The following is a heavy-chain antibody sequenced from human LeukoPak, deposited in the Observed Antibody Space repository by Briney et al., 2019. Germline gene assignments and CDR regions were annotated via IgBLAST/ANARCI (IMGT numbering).Heavy chain of an antibody. CDR2: IKEEGTGK. CDR1: GFTFSTYW. D-gene: IGHD6-13*01. CDR3: AREIPQQLVAMDV. J-gene: IGHJ6*02. Sequence: GGSLRLSCAASGFTFSTYWMSWVRQAPGKGLEWLANIKEEGTGKNHVDSVKGRFTISRDNAKNSLYLQMNGLRVEDTAVYYCAREIPQQLVAMDVWGQGTTVTVSS. V-gene: IGHV3-7*04.